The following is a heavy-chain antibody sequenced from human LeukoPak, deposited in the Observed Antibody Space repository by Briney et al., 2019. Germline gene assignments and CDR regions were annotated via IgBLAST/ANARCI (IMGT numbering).Heavy chain of an antibody. CDR3: ARHYRIAAAVSWFDP. CDR2: IYPGDSDT. CDR1: GYSFTSYW. D-gene: IGHD6-13*01. J-gene: IGHJ5*02. Sequence: GESLKISCKGSGYSFTSYWIGWVRQMPGKGLEWMGIIYPGDSDTRYSPSFQGQVTISADKSISTAYLQWSSLKASDTAMYYCARHYRIAAAVSWFDPWGQGTLVTVSS. V-gene: IGHV5-51*01.